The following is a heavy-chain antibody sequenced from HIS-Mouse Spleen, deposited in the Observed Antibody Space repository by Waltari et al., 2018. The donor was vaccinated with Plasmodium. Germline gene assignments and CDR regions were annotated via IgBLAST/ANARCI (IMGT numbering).Heavy chain of an antibody. J-gene: IGHJ2*01. CDR2: IKQDGSEK. V-gene: IGHV3-7*01. CDR1: GFPFSSYW. Sequence: EVQLVESGGGLVQPGGSLRLSCAASGFPFSSYWMSWVRQAPGKGLEWVANIKQDGSEKYYVDSVKGRFTISRDNAKNSLYLQMNSLRAEDTAVYYCASSWYWYFDLWGPGTLVTVSS. D-gene: IGHD6-13*01. CDR3: ASSWYWYFDL.